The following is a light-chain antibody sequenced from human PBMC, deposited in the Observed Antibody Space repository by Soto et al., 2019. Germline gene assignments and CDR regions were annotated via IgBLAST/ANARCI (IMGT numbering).Light chain of an antibody. Sequence: DIQMTQSPSTLSASVGDRVTITCRASQSISSWLAWYQQKPGKAPKLLIYDASSLESGVPSRFSATVSGTEFSLTITSLQTEDFATYDCQQLFDSPITVGQGTRLEIK. J-gene: IGKJ5*01. V-gene: IGKV1-5*01. CDR1: QSISSW. CDR3: QQLFDSPIT. CDR2: DAS.